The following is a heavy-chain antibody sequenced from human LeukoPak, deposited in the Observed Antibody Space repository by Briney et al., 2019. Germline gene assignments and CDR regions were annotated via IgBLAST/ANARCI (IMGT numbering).Heavy chain of an antibody. Sequence: GASVKVSCKASGYTLTSYGISWVRQAPGHGLEWMGWISAYNGNTNYAQKLQGRVTMTTDTCTSTAYMELRSLRSDDTAVYYCARDITYYDILIWDYWGQGTLVTVSS. V-gene: IGHV1-18*01. CDR2: ISAYNGNT. CDR3: ARDITYYDILIWDY. CDR1: GYTLTSYG. D-gene: IGHD3-9*01. J-gene: IGHJ4*02.